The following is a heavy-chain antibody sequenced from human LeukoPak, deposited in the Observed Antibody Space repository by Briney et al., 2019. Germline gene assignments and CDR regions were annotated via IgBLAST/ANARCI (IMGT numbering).Heavy chain of an antibody. D-gene: IGHD3-22*01. V-gene: IGHV3-48*01. CDR1: GFTFSSYS. CDR3: ARESGVITLSYYYYYMDV. CDR2: ISSSSSTI. Sequence: GGSLRLSCAASGFTFSSYSMNWVRQAPGKGLEWVSYISSSSSTIYYADSVKGRFTISRDNAKNSLCLQMNSLRAEDTAVYYCARESGVITLSYYYYYMDVWGKGTTVTVSS. J-gene: IGHJ6*03.